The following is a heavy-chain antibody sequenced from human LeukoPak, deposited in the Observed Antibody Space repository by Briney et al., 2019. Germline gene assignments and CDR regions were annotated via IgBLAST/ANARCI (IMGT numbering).Heavy chain of an antibody. CDR2: ISSSSSYI. Sequence: PGGSLRLSCAASGFTFSSYSMNWVRQAPGKGLEWVSSISSSSSYIYYADSVKGRFTISRDNAKNSLYLQMNSLRAEDTAVYYCAKDPGVYTNNLSYMDVWGKGTTVTVSS. V-gene: IGHV3-21*01. CDR1: GFTFSSYS. CDR3: AKDPGVYTNNLSYMDV. J-gene: IGHJ6*03. D-gene: IGHD4-11*01.